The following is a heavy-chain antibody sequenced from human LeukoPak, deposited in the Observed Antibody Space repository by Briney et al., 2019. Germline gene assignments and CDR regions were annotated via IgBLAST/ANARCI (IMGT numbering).Heavy chain of an antibody. V-gene: IGHV2-70*04. D-gene: IGHD3-16*01. CDR1: GXR. Sequence: GXRVXXXXXPPGKAXXXLAXIDWDDDKFYSTSLKTRLTISKENSKNQMVLTVTNMDPVDTATYYCARISRGGGNDAFDIWGQGTMVTVSS. J-gene: IGHJ3*02. CDR2: IDWDDDK. CDR3: ARISRGGGNDAFDI.